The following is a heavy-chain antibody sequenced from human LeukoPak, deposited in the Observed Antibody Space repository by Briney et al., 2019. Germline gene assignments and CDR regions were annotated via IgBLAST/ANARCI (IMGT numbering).Heavy chain of an antibody. CDR3: ARDFGSHWTIAAAGTGWFDP. V-gene: IGHV4-39*07. Sequence: SETLSLTCTVSGGSISSSSYYWGWIRQPPGKGLEWIGSIYYSGSTYYNPSLKSRVTISVDTSKNQFSLKLSSVTAADTAVYYCARDFGSHWTIAAAGTGWFDPWGQGTLVTVSS. D-gene: IGHD6-13*01. CDR2: IYYSGST. CDR1: GGSISSSSYY. J-gene: IGHJ5*02.